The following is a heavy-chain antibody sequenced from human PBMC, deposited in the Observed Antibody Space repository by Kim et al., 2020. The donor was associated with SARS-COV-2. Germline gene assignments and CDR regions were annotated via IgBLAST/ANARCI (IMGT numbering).Heavy chain of an antibody. D-gene: IGHD6-13*01. CDR3: AKGIIAGPSSEFDY. CDR1: GFTFDDYA. Sequence: GGSLRLSCAASGFTFDDYAMHWVRQAPGKGLEWVSGISWNSGSIGYADSVKGRFTISRDNAKNSLYLQMNSLRAEDTALYYCAKGIIAGPSSEFDYWGQGTLVTVSS. CDR2: ISWNSGSI. V-gene: IGHV3-9*01. J-gene: IGHJ4*02.